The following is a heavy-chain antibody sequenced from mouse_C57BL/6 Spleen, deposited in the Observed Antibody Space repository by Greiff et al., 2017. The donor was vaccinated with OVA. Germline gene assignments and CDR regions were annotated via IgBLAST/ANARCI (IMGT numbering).Heavy chain of an antibody. V-gene: IGHV1-39*01. CDR1: GYSFTDYN. J-gene: IGHJ3*01. D-gene: IGHD1-1*01. CDR2: INPNYGTT. Sequence: VQLQQSGPELVKPGASVKISCKASGYSFTDYNMNWVKQSNGKSLEWIGVINPNYGTTSYNQKFKGKATLTVDQSSSTAYMQLNSLTSEDSAVYYCARSGYGSSRGPGFAYWGQGTLVTVSA. CDR3: ARSGYGSSRGPGFAY.